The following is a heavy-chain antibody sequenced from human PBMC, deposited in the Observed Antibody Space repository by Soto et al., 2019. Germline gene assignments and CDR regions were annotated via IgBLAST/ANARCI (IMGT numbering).Heavy chain of an antibody. J-gene: IGHJ3*02. CDR2: IYYSGST. V-gene: IGHV4-31*03. Sequence: SETLSLTCTVSSGSISSGGYYWSRIRQHPGKGLEWIGNIYYSGSTYYNPSLKSRVTISVDTSKNQFSLKLSSVTAADTAVYYCARVGSYHSTAFDIWGQGTMVTVS. CDR3: ARVGSYHSTAFDI. D-gene: IGHD3-10*01. CDR1: SGSISSGGYY.